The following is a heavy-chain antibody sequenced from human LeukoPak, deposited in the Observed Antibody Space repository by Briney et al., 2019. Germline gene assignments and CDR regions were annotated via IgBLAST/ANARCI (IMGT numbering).Heavy chain of an antibody. Sequence: SESLSLTCPVSGGSIGSYYWSWIRQPAGGWLECIGCIDTSGSTNYNPSLKSRVTMSVDTSKNQFTLKLSSVTAADTAVYYCARDLVVVPAAIDWFDPWGQGTLVTVSS. CDR2: IDTSGST. CDR3: ARDLVVVPAAIDWFDP. D-gene: IGHD2-2*01. CDR1: GGSIGSYY. J-gene: IGHJ5*02. V-gene: IGHV4-4*07.